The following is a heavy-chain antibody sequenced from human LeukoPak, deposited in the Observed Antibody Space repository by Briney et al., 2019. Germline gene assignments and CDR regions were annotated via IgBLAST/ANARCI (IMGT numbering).Heavy chain of an antibody. J-gene: IGHJ4*02. CDR3: ARGISKDSSSWYPSDFDY. D-gene: IGHD6-13*01. CDR1: GYTFTSYD. Sequence: ASVKVSCKASGYTFTSYDINWARQATGQGLEWIGWMNPNSGNTGYAHKFQGRVTMTRNTSISTAYMGLSSLRSEDTAVYYCARGISKDSSSWYPSDFDYWGQGTLVTVSS. V-gene: IGHV1-8*01. CDR2: MNPNSGNT.